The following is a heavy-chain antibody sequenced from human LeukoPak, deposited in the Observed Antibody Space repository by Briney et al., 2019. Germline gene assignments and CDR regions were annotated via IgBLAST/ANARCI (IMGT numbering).Heavy chain of an antibody. CDR3: ARDPYGDYVTFDY. J-gene: IGHJ4*02. CDR1: GYTFTGYY. V-gene: IGHV1-2*02. Sequence: ASVKVSCKASGYTFTGYYMHWVRQAPGQGLEWMGWINPNSGGTNYAQKFQGRVTMTRDTSISTAYMELSRLRSDDTAVYYCARDPYGDYVTFDYWGQGTLVTASS. CDR2: INPNSGGT. D-gene: IGHD4-17*01.